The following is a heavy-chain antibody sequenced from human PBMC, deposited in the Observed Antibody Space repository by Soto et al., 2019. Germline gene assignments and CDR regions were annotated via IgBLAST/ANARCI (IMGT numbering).Heavy chain of an antibody. Sequence: ASVKVSCKASGYTFSSYVISWARRAPGQGLEWMGWIGVYNDNTKYAQRFQGRVTMTTDTSTSTAYMELRSLRSHDTAVYYCVRAGIYYGAGSFYWDYWG. CDR2: IGVYNDNT. CDR3: VRAGIYYGAGSFYWDY. CDR1: GYTFSSYV. V-gene: IGHV1-18*01. D-gene: IGHD3-10*01. J-gene: IGHJ4*01.